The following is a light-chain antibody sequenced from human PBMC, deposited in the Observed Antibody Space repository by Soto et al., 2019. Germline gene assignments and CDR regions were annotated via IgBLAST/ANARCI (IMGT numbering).Light chain of an antibody. CDR1: QSISNY. CDR3: QRTYSTPWT. Sequence: PSSLSTSVGDRVTITCRASQSISNYLNWYQHKPGKAPKLLIFAASNLRSGVPSRFSGSGSGTDFTLTISTLQSEDSATYYCQRTYSTPWTFGQGTKVAI. CDR2: AAS. J-gene: IGKJ1*01. V-gene: IGKV1-39*01.